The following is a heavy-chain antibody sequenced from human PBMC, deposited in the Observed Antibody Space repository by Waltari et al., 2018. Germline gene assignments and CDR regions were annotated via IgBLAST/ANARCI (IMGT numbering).Heavy chain of an antibody. J-gene: IGHJ4*02. CDR1: GYTFPGYY. Sequence: QVQLVQSGAEVKKPGASVKVSCTASGYTFPGYYMNWVGQAPGQGLEWMGRISAYNGNTNYAQKLQGRVTMTTDTSTSTAYMELRSLRSDDTAVYYCARDRAARPNYFDYWGQGTLVTVSS. CDR2: ISAYNGNT. V-gene: IGHV1-18*04. CDR3: ARDRAARPNYFDY. D-gene: IGHD6-6*01.